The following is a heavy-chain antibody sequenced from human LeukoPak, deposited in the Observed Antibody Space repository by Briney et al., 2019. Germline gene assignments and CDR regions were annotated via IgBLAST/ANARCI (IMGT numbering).Heavy chain of an antibody. D-gene: IGHD3-3*01. V-gene: IGHV1-2*02. CDR3: AGGAGKSDYDFWSGYSYYYYYYMDV. J-gene: IGHJ6*03. CDR2: INPNSGGT. CDR1: GYTLTGYY. Sequence: ASVKVSCKASGYTLTGYYMHWVRQAPGQGLEWMGWINPNSGGTNYAQKFQGRVTMTRDTSISTAYMELSRLRSDDTVVYYCAGGAGKSDYDFWSGYSYYYYYYMDVWGKGTTVTVSS.